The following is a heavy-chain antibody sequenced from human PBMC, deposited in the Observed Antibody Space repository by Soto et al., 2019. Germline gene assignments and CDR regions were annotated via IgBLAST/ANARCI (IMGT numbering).Heavy chain of an antibody. CDR2: IYYSGST. Sequence: SETLSLTCTVSGGSISSYYWSWIRQPPGKGLEWIGYIYYSGSTNYNPSLKSRVTISVDTSKNQFSLKLSSVTAADPAVYYCAREWAYCGGDCFNWFDPWGQGTLVTVSS. D-gene: IGHD2-21*01. CDR3: AREWAYCGGDCFNWFDP. J-gene: IGHJ5*02. CDR1: GGSISSYY. V-gene: IGHV4-59*01.